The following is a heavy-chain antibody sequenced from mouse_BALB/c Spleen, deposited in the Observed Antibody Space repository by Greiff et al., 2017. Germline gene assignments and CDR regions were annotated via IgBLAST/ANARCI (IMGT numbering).Heavy chain of an antibody. V-gene: IGHV1S81*02. Sequence: VQRVESGAELVKPGASVKLSCKASGYTFTSYYMYWVKQRPGQGLEWIGEINPSNGGTNFNEKFKSKATLTVDKSSSTAYMQLSSLTSEDSAVYYCTRSDYGVDYWGQGTSVTVSS. CDR1: GYTFTSYY. J-gene: IGHJ4*01. CDR2: INPSNGGT. CDR3: TRSDYGVDY. D-gene: IGHD2-4*01.